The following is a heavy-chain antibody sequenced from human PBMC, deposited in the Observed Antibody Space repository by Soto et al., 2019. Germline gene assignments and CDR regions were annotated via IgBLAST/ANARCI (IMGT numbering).Heavy chain of an antibody. CDR2: ISYDGSNK. CDR1: GFTFSSYG. CDR3: AKVLRQCIELCLTLVDY. V-gene: IGHV3-30*18. J-gene: IGHJ4*02. D-gene: IGHD5-18*01. Sequence: GGSLRLSCAASGFTFSSYGMHWVRQAPGKGLEWVAVISYDGSNKYYADSVKGRFTISRDNSKNTLYLQMNSLRAEDTAVYYCAKVLRQCIELCLTLVDYWGQGILVTVSS.